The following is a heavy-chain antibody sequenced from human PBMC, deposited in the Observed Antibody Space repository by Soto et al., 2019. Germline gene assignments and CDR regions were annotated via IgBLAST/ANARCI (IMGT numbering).Heavy chain of an antibody. J-gene: IGHJ4*02. CDR3: ARMESGSFGY. V-gene: IGHV4-39*01. Sequence: SETLSLTCTVSGGSITSSSYYWGWIRQPPGKGLEWIATMYYTGSTYYNPSLKSRVTISMDTSKDQFSLRLNSVTAADTAVYYCARMESGSFGYWGQGTLVTVSS. CDR1: GGSITSSSYY. CDR2: MYYTGST. D-gene: IGHD1-26*01.